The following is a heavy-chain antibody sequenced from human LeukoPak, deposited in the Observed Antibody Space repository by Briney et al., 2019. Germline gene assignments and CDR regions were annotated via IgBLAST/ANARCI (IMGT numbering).Heavy chain of an antibody. CDR1: GFKFDDYG. D-gene: IGHD3-22*01. J-gene: IGHJ5*02. CDR3: AGYYYDSSRGFDL. CDR2: INWNGAWT. Sequence: AGSLRLSCAASGFKFDDYGMSWVRQAPGKGLEWVCDINWNGAWTGYADSVKGRFTISRDNAKNSLYLQMNSLRAEDTALYYCAGYYYDSSRGFDLWGQGTLVTVSA. V-gene: IGHV3-20*04.